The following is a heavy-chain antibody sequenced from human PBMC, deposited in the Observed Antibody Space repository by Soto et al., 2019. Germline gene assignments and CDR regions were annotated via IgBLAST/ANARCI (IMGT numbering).Heavy chain of an antibody. CDR1: GATFSSYS. D-gene: IGHD1-26*01. Sequence: QVRLVQSGAEVKKPGSSVKFSCKASGATFSSYSINWVRQAPGQGLEWMGEIIPIFGTANYAQKFQGRVTITADESTSTAYMELSSLRSEDTAVYYCARDGGRHSGGIDYWGQGTLVTVSS. J-gene: IGHJ4*02. CDR3: ARDGGRHSGGIDY. CDR2: IIPIFGTA. V-gene: IGHV1-69*12.